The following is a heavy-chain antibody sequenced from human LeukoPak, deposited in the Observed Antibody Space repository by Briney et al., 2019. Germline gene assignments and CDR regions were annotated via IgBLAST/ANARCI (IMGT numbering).Heavy chain of an antibody. V-gene: IGHV4-34*01. CDR1: GGSFSGYY. Sequence: PSETLSLTCAVYGGSFSGYYWSWTRQPPGKGLEWIGEINHSGSTNYNPSLKSRVTISVDTSKNQFSLKLSSVTAADTAVYYCARVKRAVVAATFDYWGQGTLVTVSS. D-gene: IGHD2-15*01. CDR3: ARVKRAVVAATFDY. CDR2: INHSGST. J-gene: IGHJ4*02.